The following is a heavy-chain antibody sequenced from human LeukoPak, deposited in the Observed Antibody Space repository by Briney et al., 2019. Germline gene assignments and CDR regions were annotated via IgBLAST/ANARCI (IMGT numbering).Heavy chain of an antibody. CDR2: ISGSGGST. Sequence: PGGSLRLSCAASGFTFSSYAMSWVRQAPGKGLEWVSAISGSGGSTYYADSVKGRFTISRDNSKNTLYLQMNSLRAEDTAVYYCAKTRRYCSSTSCPGPFDYWGQGTLSPSPQ. CDR3: AKTRRYCSSTSCPGPFDY. V-gene: IGHV3-23*01. CDR1: GFTFSSYA. D-gene: IGHD2-2*01. J-gene: IGHJ4*02.